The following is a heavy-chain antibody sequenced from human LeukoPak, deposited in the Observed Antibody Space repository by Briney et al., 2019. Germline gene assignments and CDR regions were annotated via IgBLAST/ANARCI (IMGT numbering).Heavy chain of an antibody. Sequence: ASVTVSCKASGYTFTSYYMHWVRQAPGQGLEWMGIINPSGGSTSYAQKFQGRVTMTRDTSTSTVYMELSSLRSEDTAVYYCARENWNNYWFDPWGQGTLVTVSS. CDR3: ARENWNNYWFDP. CDR2: INPSGGST. CDR1: GYTFTSYY. J-gene: IGHJ5*02. D-gene: IGHD1/OR15-1a*01. V-gene: IGHV1-46*01.